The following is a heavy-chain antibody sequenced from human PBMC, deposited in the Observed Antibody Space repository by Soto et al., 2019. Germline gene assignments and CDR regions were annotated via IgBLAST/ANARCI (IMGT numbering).Heavy chain of an antibody. CDR2: ISGSGSTI. CDR3: ARETPEPDPYYYYGLDV. V-gene: IGHV3-48*04. Sequence: GSLRLSCAASGFSFGSYALSWVRQAPGKGLEWVSYISGSGSTIFYADSVKGRFTISRDNAKNSLYLQMNSLRAEDTAVYYCARETPEPDPYYYYGLDVWGQGTTVTVSS. CDR1: GFSFGSYA. J-gene: IGHJ6*02.